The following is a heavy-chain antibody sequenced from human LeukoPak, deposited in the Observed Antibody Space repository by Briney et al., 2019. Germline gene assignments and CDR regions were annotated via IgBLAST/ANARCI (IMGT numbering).Heavy chain of an antibody. CDR1: GFTFSDYY. V-gene: IGHV3-11*06. Sequence: PGGSLRLSCAASGFTFSDYYMSWIRQAPGKGLEWVSYISSSSSYTNYADSVKGRFTISRDNAKNLLYLQTNSLRAEDTAVYYCARVYSSGWYGGDWFDPWGQGTLVTVSS. J-gene: IGHJ5*02. CDR3: ARVYSSGWYGGDWFDP. D-gene: IGHD6-19*01. CDR2: ISSSSSYT.